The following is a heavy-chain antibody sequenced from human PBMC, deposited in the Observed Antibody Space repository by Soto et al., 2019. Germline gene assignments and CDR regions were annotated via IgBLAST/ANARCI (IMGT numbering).Heavy chain of an antibody. J-gene: IGHJ3*02. Sequence: SLKVYCKASGGTFSSYAISWVRQAPGQGLEWMGGIIPIFGTANYAQKFQGRVTITADKSTSTAYMELSSLRSEDTAVYYCARDEEMATPNAFDIWGQGTMVTVSS. CDR2: IIPIFGTA. D-gene: IGHD5-12*01. CDR3: ARDEEMATPNAFDI. CDR1: GGTFSSYA. V-gene: IGHV1-69*06.